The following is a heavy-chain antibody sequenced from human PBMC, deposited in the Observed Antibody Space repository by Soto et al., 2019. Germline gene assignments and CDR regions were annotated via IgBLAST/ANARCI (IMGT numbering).Heavy chain of an antibody. D-gene: IGHD3-3*01. Sequence: GASVKVSCKASGYTFTGYYMHWVRQAPGQGLEWMGWINPNSGGTNYAQKFQGWVTMTRDTSISTAYMELSRLRSDDTAVYYCAREHDFWSGPGMDVWGQGTTVTVSS. CDR2: INPNSGGT. CDR3: AREHDFWSGPGMDV. J-gene: IGHJ6*02. V-gene: IGHV1-2*04. CDR1: GYTFTGYY.